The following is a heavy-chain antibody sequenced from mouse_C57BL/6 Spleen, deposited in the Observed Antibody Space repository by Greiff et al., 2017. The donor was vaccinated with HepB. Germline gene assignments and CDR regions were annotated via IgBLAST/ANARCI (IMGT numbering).Heavy chain of an antibody. CDR1: GFTFSDYY. CDR2: ISNGGGST. CDR3: ARHRDGYYPDY. Sequence: EVQLVESGGGLVQPGGSLKLSCAASGFTFSDYYMYWVRQTPEKRLEWVAYISNGGGSTYYPDTVKGRFTISRDNAKNTLYLQMSRLKSEDTAMYYCARHRDGYYPDYWGQGTSVTVSS. V-gene: IGHV5-12*01. D-gene: IGHD2-3*01. J-gene: IGHJ4*01.